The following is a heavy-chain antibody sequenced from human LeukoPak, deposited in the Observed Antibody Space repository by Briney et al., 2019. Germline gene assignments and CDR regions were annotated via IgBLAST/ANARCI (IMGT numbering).Heavy chain of an antibody. Sequence: ASVKVSCKASGDTFSNYPIVWVRQAPGRGLEWMGGIIPIYGTANYARMFQGRITLTAHESTATAYLELRSLTSDDTALYFCATHTGGYNYWWFDIWGQGTLVTVSS. V-gene: IGHV1-69*13. CDR3: ATHTGGYNYWWFDI. CDR1: GDTFSNYP. D-gene: IGHD5-24*01. J-gene: IGHJ5*02. CDR2: IIPIYGTA.